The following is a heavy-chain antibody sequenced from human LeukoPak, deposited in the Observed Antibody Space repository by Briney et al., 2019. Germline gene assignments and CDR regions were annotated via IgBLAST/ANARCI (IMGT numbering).Heavy chain of an antibody. J-gene: IGHJ6*03. CDR3: AKAASSWSARLGYYYYYYMDV. CDR1: GSTFDDYA. D-gene: IGHD6-13*01. V-gene: IGHV3-43D*03. CDR2: ISWDGGST. Sequence: GGSLRLSCAASGSTFDDYAMHWVRQAPGKGLEWVSLISWDGGSTYYADSVKGRFTISRDNSKNSLYLQMNSLRAEDTALYYCAKAASSWSARLGYYYYYYMDVWGKGTTVTVSS.